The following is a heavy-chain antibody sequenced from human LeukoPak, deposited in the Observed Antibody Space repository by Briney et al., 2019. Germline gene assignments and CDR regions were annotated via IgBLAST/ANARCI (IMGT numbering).Heavy chain of an antibody. V-gene: IGHV3-21*01. J-gene: IGHJ4*02. D-gene: IGHD5-24*01. CDR2: ISSSSSYI. CDR1: GFTFSSYS. CDR3: ARDLDMATVNNY. Sequence: GGSLRLSCAASGFTFSSYSMNWVRQAPGKGLEWVSSISSSSSYIYYADSVKGRFTISRDNSKNTLYLQMNSLRAEDTAVYYCARDLDMATVNNYWGQGTLVTVSS.